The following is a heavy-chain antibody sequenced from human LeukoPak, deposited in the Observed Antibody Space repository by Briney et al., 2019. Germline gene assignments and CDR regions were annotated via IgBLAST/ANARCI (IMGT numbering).Heavy chain of an antibody. CDR2: INPNSGGT. CDR3: AREYCSSTSCYAWGDY. J-gene: IGHJ4*02. CDR1: GYTFTGYY. D-gene: IGHD2-2*01. Sequence: AASVKVSCKASGYTFTGYYMHWVRQAPGQGLEWMGWINPNSGGTNYAQKFQGRVTITRDTSISTAYMELSRLRSDDTAVYYCAREYCSSTSCYAWGDYWGQGTLVTVSP. V-gene: IGHV1-2*02.